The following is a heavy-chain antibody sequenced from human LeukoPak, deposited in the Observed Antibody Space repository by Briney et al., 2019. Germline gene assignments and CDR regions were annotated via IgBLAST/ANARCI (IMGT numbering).Heavy chain of an antibody. V-gene: IGHV3-64*01. Sequence: GGSLRLSCEASGFIFSNYPMHWVRQAPGKGLEYVSAISENGDSTFYVSSVKGRFTISRDNSKNTLYLQMGSLRDEDMAVYYCAGSVATFNYDYMDGWGKGTPVTVSS. D-gene: IGHD3-10*01. J-gene: IGHJ6*03. CDR3: AGSVATFNYDYMDG. CDR2: ISENGDST. CDR1: GFIFSNYP.